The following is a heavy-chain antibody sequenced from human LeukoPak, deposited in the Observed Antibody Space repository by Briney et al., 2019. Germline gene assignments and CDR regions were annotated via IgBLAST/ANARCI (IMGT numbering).Heavy chain of an antibody. D-gene: IGHD3-22*01. CDR2: ISGSGGST. J-gene: IGHJ4*02. CDR3: AMDPYYYDSRGQAGHY. CDR1: GFTFSSYA. V-gene: IGHV3-23*01. Sequence: PGGSLRLSCAASGFTFSSYAMSWVRQAPGKGLEWVSAISGSGGSTYYADSVKGRFTISRDNSKNTLYLQMNSLRAEDTAVYYCAMDPYYYDSRGQAGHYWGQGTLVTVSS.